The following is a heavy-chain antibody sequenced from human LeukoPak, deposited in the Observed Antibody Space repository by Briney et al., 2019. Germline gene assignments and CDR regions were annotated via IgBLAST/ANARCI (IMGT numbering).Heavy chain of an antibody. CDR1: GGSISSSSYY. CDR2: IYYSGST. Sequence: PSETLSLTCTVSGGSISSSSYYWGWIRQPPGKGLEWIGSIYYSGSTYYNPSLKSRVTISVDTSKNQFSLKLSSVTAADTAVYYCASGWRSSYYYYYYMDVWGKGTTVTVSS. D-gene: IGHD6-6*01. V-gene: IGHV4-39*01. CDR3: ASGWRSSYYYYYYMDV. J-gene: IGHJ6*03.